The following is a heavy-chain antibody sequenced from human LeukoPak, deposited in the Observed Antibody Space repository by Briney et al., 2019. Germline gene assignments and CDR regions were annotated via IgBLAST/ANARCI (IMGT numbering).Heavy chain of an antibody. V-gene: IGHV4-39*01. CDR2: IYYSGST. CDR3: ATRGGIVNYYYYGMDV. CDR1: GSSISSSSYY. D-gene: IGHD3-10*01. J-gene: IGHJ6*02. Sequence: SETLSLTCTVSGSSISSSSYYWGWIRQPPGKGLEWIGSIYYSGSTYYNPSLKSRVTISVDTSKNQFSLKLSSVTAADTAVYYCATRGGIVNYYYYGMDVWGQGTTVTVSS.